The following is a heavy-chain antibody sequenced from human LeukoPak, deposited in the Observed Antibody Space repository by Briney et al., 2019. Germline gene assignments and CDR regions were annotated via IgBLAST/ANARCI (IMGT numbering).Heavy chain of an antibody. D-gene: IGHD5-12*01. V-gene: IGHV4-61*02. CDR2: IYTSGST. Sequence: SETLSLTCTVSGGSISSGSYYWSWIRQPAGKGLEWIGRIYTSGSTNYNPSLKSRVTISVDTSKNQFSLKLSPVTAADTAVYYCAATWLRRGTYYFDYWGQGTLVTVSS. CDR3: AATWLRRGTYYFDY. J-gene: IGHJ4*02. CDR1: GGSISSGSYY.